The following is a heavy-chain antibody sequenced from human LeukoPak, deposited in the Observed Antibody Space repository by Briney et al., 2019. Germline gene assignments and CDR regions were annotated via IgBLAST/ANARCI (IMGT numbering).Heavy chain of an antibody. V-gene: IGHV3-74*01. J-gene: IGHJ6*02. CDR2: INNDGSIT. CDR3: ARGKYYAMDV. D-gene: IGHD4-23*01. CDR1: GFTFSSYW. Sequence: GGSLRLSCADSGFTFSSYWMHWVRQAPGKGLVWVSRINNDGSITSYADSVKSRFTISRDNAKNTLYLQMNSLRGEDTAVYYCARGKYYAMDVWGQGTTVTVSS.